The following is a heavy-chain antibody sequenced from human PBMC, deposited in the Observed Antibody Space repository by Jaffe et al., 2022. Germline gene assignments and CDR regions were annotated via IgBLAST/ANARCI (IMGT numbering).Heavy chain of an antibody. CDR1: GGSISSYY. CDR2: IYYSGST. D-gene: IGHD3-3*01. V-gene: IGHV4-59*01. CDR3: ARGSQPFGVVILDY. J-gene: IGHJ4*02. Sequence: QVQLQESGPGLVKPSETLSLTCTVSGGSISSYYWSWIRQPPGKGLEWIGYIYYSGSTNYNPSLKSRVTISVDTSKNQFSLKLSSVTAADTAVYYCARGSQPFGVVILDYWGQGTLVTVSS.